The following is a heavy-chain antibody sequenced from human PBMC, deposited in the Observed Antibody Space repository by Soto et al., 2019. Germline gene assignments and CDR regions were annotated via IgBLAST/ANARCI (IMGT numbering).Heavy chain of an antibody. Sequence: EVQLLESGGGLVQPGGSLRLSCAASGFTFTTYAMTWVRQAPGKGLECVSAISGSGGSTYYADSVKGRFTISRDNSKNMLYLQMNSLRAEDTAVYYCAKNWDTTFSSSSHWGQGTLVTVSS. D-gene: IGHD6-6*01. CDR3: AKNWDTTFSSSSH. CDR1: GFTFTTYA. CDR2: ISGSGGST. J-gene: IGHJ4*02. V-gene: IGHV3-23*01.